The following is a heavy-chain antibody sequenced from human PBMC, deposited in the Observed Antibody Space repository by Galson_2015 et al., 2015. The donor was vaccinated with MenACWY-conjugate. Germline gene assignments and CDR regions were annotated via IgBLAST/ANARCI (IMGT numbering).Heavy chain of an antibody. V-gene: IGHV3-49*03. D-gene: IGHD2-2*01. Sequence: SLRLSCAASGFTFGDYLMSWFRQAPGKGLEWVAFIRSKAYGGTPAYAASVKGRFIVSRDDSKSIAYLHMSSLKTEDTAVYYSTRAAHSYCSRTNCPFDYSGHGTLVTVSS. J-gene: IGHJ4*01. CDR1: GFTFGDYL. CDR3: TRAAHSYCSRTNCPFDY. CDR2: IRSKAYGGTP.